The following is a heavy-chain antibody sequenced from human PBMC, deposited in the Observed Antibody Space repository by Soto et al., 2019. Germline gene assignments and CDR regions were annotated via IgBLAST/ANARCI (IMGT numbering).Heavy chain of an antibody. CDR2: IYYSGST. CDR3: ARIPVDTYTINWFDP. CDR1: GGSVSSGDYY. D-gene: IGHD5-18*01. J-gene: IGHJ5*02. Sequence: SETLSLTCTVFGGSVSSGDYYWSWIRQPPGKGLEWIGYIYYSGSTNYNPSLKSRVSISLDTSKNQFSLRLTSVTAADTAVYYCARIPVDTYTINWFDPWGQGTLVTVSS. V-gene: IGHV4-61*08.